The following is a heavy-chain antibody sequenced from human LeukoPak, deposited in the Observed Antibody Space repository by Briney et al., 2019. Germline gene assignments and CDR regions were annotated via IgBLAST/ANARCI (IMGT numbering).Heavy chain of an antibody. V-gene: IGHV4-59*12. J-gene: IGHJ5*02. D-gene: IGHD2-2*01. CDR3: ARDRRLGYCSSTSCTYNWFDP. Sequence: SSETLSLTCTVSGGSISSYYWSWIRQPPGKGLEWIGYIYYSGSTYYNPSLKSRVTISVDTSKNQFSLKLSSVTAADTAVYYCARDRRLGYCSSTSCTYNWFDPWGQGTLVTVSS. CDR1: GGSISSYY. CDR2: IYYSGST.